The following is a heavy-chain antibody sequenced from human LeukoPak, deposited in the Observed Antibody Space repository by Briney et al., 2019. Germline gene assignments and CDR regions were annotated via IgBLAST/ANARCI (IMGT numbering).Heavy chain of an antibody. CDR1: GFTFSSYE. CDR2: ISSSGSTI. CDR3: ARDFFVATIFANNYYYGMDV. Sequence: GGSLRLSCAASGFTFSSYEMNWVRQAPGKGLEWVSYISSSGSTIYYADSVKGRFTISRDNAKNSLYLQMNSLRAEDTAVYYCARDFFVATIFANNYYYGMDVWGQGTTVTVSS. J-gene: IGHJ6*02. V-gene: IGHV3-48*03. D-gene: IGHD5-12*01.